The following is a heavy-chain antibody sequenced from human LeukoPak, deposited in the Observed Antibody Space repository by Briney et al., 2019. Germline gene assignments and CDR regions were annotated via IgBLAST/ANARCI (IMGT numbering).Heavy chain of an antibody. V-gene: IGHV3-53*01. CDR1: GFTVSSNY. D-gene: IGHD3-10*01. CDR2: ISGDGST. Sequence: GGSLRLSCAASGFTVSSNYISWVRQAPGKGLEWVSVISGDGSTYYYTDSVKGRFTISRDNSKNTLYLQMNSLRAADTAVYYCARGYGSGAGYFDYWGQGTLVTVSS. CDR3: ARGYGSGAGYFDY. J-gene: IGHJ4*02.